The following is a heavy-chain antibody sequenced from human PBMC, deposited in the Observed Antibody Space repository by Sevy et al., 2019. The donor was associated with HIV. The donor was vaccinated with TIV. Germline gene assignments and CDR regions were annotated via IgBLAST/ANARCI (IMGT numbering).Heavy chain of an antibody. J-gene: IGHJ5*02. D-gene: IGHD2-2*02. CDR3: ARGYCSSTSCHIFWFDP. Sequence: ASVKVSCKASGYTFTSYGISWVRQAPGQGLEWMGWISAYNGNTNYAQTLQGRVTMTTDTSTSTAYMELRSLRSDDTAVYYCARGYCSSTSCHIFWFDPWGQGTLVTVSS. CDR2: ISAYNGNT. V-gene: IGHV1-18*01. CDR1: GYTFTSYG.